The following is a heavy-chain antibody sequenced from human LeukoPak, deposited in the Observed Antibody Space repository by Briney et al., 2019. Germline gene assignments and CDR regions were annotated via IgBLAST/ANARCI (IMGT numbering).Heavy chain of an antibody. J-gene: IGHJ6*02. CDR3: AKGDSSSAYYGMDV. CDR2: IWYDGSEE. D-gene: IGHD2-15*01. Sequence: PGGSLRLSCATSGFSFSNSGMHWVRQAPGKGLEWVAIIWYDGSEEYYADSVKGRCTISRDISKNTLYLQMDSLRAEDTAIYYCAKGDSSSAYYGMDVWGQGTTVTVSS. V-gene: IGHV3-33*06. CDR1: GFSFSNSG.